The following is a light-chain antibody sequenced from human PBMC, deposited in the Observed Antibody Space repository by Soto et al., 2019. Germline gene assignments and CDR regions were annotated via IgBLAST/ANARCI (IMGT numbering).Light chain of an antibody. CDR2: AAS. Sequence: DIQLTQSPSLLSASVGDRVTITCRASQGISSYLAWYQQKPGKAPKLLIYAASTLKSGVPSRFSGSGSGTEFTLTISSLQPEDFVSYYCQQLDSYPLTFGGGTKVEIK. J-gene: IGKJ4*01. V-gene: IGKV1-9*01. CDR3: QQLDSYPLT. CDR1: QGISSY.